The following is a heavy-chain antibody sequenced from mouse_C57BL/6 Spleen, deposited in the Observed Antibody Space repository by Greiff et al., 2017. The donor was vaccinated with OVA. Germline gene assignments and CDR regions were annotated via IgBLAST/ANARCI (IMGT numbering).Heavy chain of an antibody. CDR1: GFTFSSYA. CDR3: ARYYEYDEVFAY. V-gene: IGHV5-4*01. CDR2: ISDGGSYT. D-gene: IGHD2-4*01. J-gene: IGHJ3*01. Sequence: DVHLVESGGGLVKPGGSLKLSCAASGFTFSSYAMSWVRQTPEKRLEWVATISDGGSYTYYPDNVKGRFTISRDNAKNNLYLQMSHLKSEDTAMYYCARYYEYDEVFAYWGQGTLVTVSA.